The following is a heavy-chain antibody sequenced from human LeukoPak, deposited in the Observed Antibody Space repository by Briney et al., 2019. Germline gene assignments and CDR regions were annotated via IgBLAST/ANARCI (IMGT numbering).Heavy chain of an antibody. V-gene: IGHV4-39*07. CDR1: GGSISSSSYY. CDR2: IYYSGST. Sequence: SETLSLTCTVSGGSISSSSYYWGWIRQPPGKGLEWIGSIYYSGSTYYNPSLKSRVTISVDTSKNQFSLKLSSVTAADTAVYYCARTYSGYGGGDYWAREPWSPSPQ. CDR3: ARTYSGYGGGDY. J-gene: IGHJ4*02. D-gene: IGHD5-12*01.